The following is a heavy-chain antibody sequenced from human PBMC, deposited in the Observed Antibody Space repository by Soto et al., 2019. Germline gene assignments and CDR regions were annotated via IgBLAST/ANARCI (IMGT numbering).Heavy chain of an antibody. CDR1: GYTFTSYG. V-gene: IGHV1-18*04. Sequence: QVQLVQSGAEVKKPGASVKVSCKASGYTFTSYGISWVRQAPGQGLDWMGWISAYNGNTNYAQKLQGRVTMTTDTSTSTAYMELRSLRSDDTAVYYCARVTDCSGGSCYGSGYYYGMDVWGQGTTVTVSS. CDR3: ARVTDCSGGSCYGSGYYYGMDV. D-gene: IGHD2-15*01. J-gene: IGHJ6*02. CDR2: ISAYNGNT.